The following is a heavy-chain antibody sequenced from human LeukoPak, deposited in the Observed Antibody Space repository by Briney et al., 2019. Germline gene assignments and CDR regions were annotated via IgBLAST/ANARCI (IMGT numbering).Heavy chain of an antibody. Sequence: SETLSLTCTVSGGSISSSSYYRGWIRQPPGKGLEWIGSIYYSGSTYYNPSLKSRVTISVDTSKNQFSLKLSSVTAADTAVYYCARAPGGYGSGSRGAFDIWGQGTVVTVSS. CDR1: GGSISSSSYY. CDR2: IYYSGST. CDR3: ARAPGGYGSGSRGAFDI. D-gene: IGHD3-10*01. V-gene: IGHV4-39*07. J-gene: IGHJ3*02.